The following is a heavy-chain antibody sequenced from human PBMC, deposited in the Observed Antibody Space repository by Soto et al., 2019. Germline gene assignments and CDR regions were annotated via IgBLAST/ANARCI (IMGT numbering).Heavy chain of an antibody. D-gene: IGHD3-10*01. J-gene: IGHJ4*02. Sequence: SVKVSCKASGGTFSSYAISWVRQAPGQGLEWMGGIIPIFGTANYAQKFQGRVTITADKSTSTAYMELSSLRSEDTAVYYCARDRAHYYGSGSYYSAFDYWGQGTLVTVSS. CDR3: ARDRAHYYGSGSYYSAFDY. CDR1: GGTFSSYA. V-gene: IGHV1-69*06. CDR2: IIPIFGTA.